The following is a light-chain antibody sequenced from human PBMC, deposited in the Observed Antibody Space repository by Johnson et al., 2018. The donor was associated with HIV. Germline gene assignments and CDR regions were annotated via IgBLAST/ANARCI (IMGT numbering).Light chain of an antibody. Sequence: QSVLTQPPSVSAAPGQKVTISCSGSNSNIGNNYVSWYQQLPGTAPKLLIYENNKRPSGIPDRFSGSKSGTSATLGIAGLQTGDEADYYCGTWDNSLSTGAVVGTGTQVTVL. V-gene: IGLV1-51*02. CDR2: ENN. J-gene: IGLJ1*01. CDR3: GTWDNSLSTGAV. CDR1: NSNIGNNY.